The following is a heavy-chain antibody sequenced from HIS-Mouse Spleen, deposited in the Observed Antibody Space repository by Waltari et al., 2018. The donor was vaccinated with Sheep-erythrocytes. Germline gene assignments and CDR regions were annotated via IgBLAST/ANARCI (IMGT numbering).Heavy chain of an antibody. CDR2: IYRGGST. CDR1: GFTVSSNY. D-gene: IGHD4-17*01. J-gene: IGHJ3*02. CDR3: ARGHPDYGDYDAFDI. Sequence: EVQLVESGGGLIQPGGSLRLSCAASGFTVSSNYMSWVRQAPGKGLGWVSVIYRGGSTYYADSVKGRFTISRDNSKNTLYLQMNSLRAEDTAVYYCARGHPDYGDYDAFDIWGQGTMVTVSS. V-gene: IGHV3-53*01.